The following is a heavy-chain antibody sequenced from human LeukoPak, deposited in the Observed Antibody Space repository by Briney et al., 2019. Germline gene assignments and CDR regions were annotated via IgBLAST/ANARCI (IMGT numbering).Heavy chain of an antibody. CDR2: INPNSGDT. CDR1: GYTFTAYF. CDR3: ASMETITMVRGVPFDY. J-gene: IGHJ4*02. V-gene: IGHV1-2*02. Sequence: ASVKVSCKASGYTFTAYFMHWLRQAPGEGLEWMGWINPNSGDTDCAQRFQGRVTLTRDTSVSTAYMELSSLRSDDTAVYYCASMETITMVRGVPFDYWGQGTLVTVSS. D-gene: IGHD3-10*01.